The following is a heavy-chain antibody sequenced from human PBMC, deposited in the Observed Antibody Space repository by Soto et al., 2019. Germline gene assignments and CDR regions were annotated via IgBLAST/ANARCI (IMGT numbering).Heavy chain of an antibody. CDR2: ISSSGSTI. CDR3: ARDPGITMVRGVIITVRYYYGMDV. V-gene: IGHV3-48*04. J-gene: IGHJ6*02. Sequence: TGGSLRLSCAASGFTLSRNAMMWVRQAPGKGLEWVSYISSSGSTIYYADSVKGRFTISRDNAKNSLSLQMNSLRAEDTAVYYCARDPGITMVRGVIITVRYYYGMDVWGQGTTVTVSS. D-gene: IGHD3-10*01. CDR1: GFTLSRNA.